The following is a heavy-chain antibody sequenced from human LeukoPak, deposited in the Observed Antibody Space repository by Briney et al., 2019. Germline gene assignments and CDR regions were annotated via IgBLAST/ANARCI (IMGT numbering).Heavy chain of an antibody. CDR3: ARVSGIQLWSFDY. Sequence: GGSLRLSCAASGFTFSSYSMNWLRQAPGKGLEWVSSISSSSSNIYYADSVKGRFTISRDNAKNSLHLQMSSLRAEDMAVYYCARVSGIQLWSFDYWGQGTLVTVSS. CDR1: GFTFSSYS. V-gene: IGHV3-21*01. J-gene: IGHJ4*02. D-gene: IGHD5-18*01. CDR2: ISSSSSNI.